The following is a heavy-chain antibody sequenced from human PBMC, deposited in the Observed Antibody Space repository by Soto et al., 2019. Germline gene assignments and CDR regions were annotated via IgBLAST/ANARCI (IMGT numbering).Heavy chain of an antibody. V-gene: IGHV1-58*01. J-gene: IGHJ6*02. CDR1: GFTFTSSA. Sequence: GASVKVSCKASGFTFTSSAVQWVRQARGQRLEWIGWIVVGSGNTNYAQKFQERVTITRDMSTSTAYMELSSLRSEDTAVYYCAARTVTTYYYYYGMDVWGQGXTVTVSS. CDR2: IVVGSGNT. CDR3: AARTVTTYYYYYGMDV. D-gene: IGHD4-4*01.